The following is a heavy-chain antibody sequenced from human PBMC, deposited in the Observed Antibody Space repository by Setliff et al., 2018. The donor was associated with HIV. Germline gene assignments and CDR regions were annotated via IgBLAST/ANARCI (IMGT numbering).Heavy chain of an antibody. CDR1: GFTFEDYG. V-gene: IGHV3-20*04. CDR2: INWNGGST. D-gene: IGHD3-22*01. Sequence: SGGSLRLSCAVSGFTFEDYGMSWVRQAPGKGLEWVSGINWNGGSTSYADSVKGRFTISRDNAQNSLYLQMNSLRAEDTAVYYCARGGGYYYDSSGWSMDYWGQGTLVTVSS. CDR3: ARGGGYYYDSSGWSMDY. J-gene: IGHJ4*02.